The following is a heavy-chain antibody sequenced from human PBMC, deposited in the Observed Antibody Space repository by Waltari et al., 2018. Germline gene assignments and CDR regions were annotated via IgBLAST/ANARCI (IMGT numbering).Heavy chain of an antibody. CDR2: MFNGGST. J-gene: IGHJ5*02. CDR1: GASIRSRNYD. V-gene: IGHV4-39*01. CDR3: ARHGYSGGWFDP. Sequence: QLQLQESGPGLVKPSETLSLTCSVSGASIRSRNYDWGWIRQPPGKGLEWIGIMFNGGSTYYNPSLKSRVTISVDTSKNQFSLRLNSVTAADTAIYYCARHGYSGGWFDPWGQGTLVTVSS. D-gene: IGHD4-17*01.